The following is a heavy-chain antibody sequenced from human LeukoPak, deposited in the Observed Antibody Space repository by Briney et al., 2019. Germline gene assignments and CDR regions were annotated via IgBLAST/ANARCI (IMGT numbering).Heavy chain of an antibody. CDR2: IYYSGST. V-gene: IGHV4-30-4*01. CDR1: GGSISSGDYY. Sequence: ASQTLSLTCTVSGGSISSGDYYWSWIRQPPGKGLEWIGYIYYSGSTYYNPSLKSRVTISVDTPKNQFSLKLSSVTAADTAVYYCARAGSGYDDVLRTLSFFFDYWGQGTLVTVSS. D-gene: IGHD5-12*01. J-gene: IGHJ4*02. CDR3: ARAGSGYDDVLRTLSFFFDY.